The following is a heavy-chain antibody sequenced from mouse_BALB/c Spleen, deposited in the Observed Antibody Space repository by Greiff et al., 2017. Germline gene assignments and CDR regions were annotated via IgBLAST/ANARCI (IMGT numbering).Heavy chain of an antibody. Sequence: EVQLVESGGGLVKPGGSLTLSCAASGFTFRSYAMSWVRQTPEKRLEWVASISSGGSTYYPDSVKGRFTISRDNARNILYLQMSSLRSEDTAMYYCASTMIRGGFAYWGQGTLVTVSA. V-gene: IGHV5-6-5*01. D-gene: IGHD2-4*01. J-gene: IGHJ3*01. CDR1: GFTFRSYA. CDR2: ISSGGST. CDR3: ASTMIRGGFAY.